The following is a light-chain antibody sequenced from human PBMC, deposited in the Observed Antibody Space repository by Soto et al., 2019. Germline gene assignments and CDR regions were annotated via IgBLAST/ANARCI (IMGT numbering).Light chain of an antibody. V-gene: IGLV2-23*02. J-gene: IGLJ1*01. CDR1: NIDFWSYNL. CDR3: CSYAGSFYV. CDR2: EVS. Sequence: QSALTQPASVSGFPGQSISISCTGKNIDFWSYNLVSWYHQHPVKVPILMIYEVSMRSSGVSIRFSVSMSGNTAFLLISGLQAEDEADYYCCSYAGSFYVFGTGTKVTVL.